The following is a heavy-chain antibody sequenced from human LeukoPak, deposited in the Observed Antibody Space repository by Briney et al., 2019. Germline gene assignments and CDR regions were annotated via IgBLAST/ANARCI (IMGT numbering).Heavy chain of an antibody. V-gene: IGHV3-21*01. D-gene: IGHD6-13*01. J-gene: IGHJ4*02. CDR2: ISSSSSYI. Sequence: GGSLRLSCAASGFTFSSYSMNWVRQAPGKGLEWVSSISSSSSYIYYADSVKGRFTISRDNAKNSLYLQMNSLRAEDTAVYYCARDPSSSPVPHFDYWGQGTLVTVSS. CDR1: GFTFSSYS. CDR3: ARDPSSSPVPHFDY.